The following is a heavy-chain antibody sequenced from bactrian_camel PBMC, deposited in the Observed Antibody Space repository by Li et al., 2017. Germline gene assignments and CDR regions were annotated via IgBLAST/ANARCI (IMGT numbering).Heavy chain of an antibody. CDR2: NSLRTGNA. D-gene: IGHD4*01. CDR3: AKGYATYVSAADY. CDR1: DSINF. J-gene: IGHJ4*01. Sequence: HVQLVESGGGSVQAGGSLKLSCLASDSINFMGWFRQAPGKEREGVAVNSLRTGNAVYSDSVKGRFTISRDKDKNTVYLQMNSLKSEDTALYYCAKGYATYVSAADYWGQGTQVTVS. V-gene: IGHV3S53*01.